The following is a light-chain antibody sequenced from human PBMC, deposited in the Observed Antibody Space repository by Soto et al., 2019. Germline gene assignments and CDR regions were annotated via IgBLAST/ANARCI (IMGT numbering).Light chain of an antibody. Sequence: EIVLTQSPGTLSLSPGERATLSCRASQSISSNLAWYQQKPGQAPRLLMFRTSSRATGFPARFSGSGSGTDFTFTISSLQPEDIATYYCQQYDNLPTFGGGTKVDIK. J-gene: IGKJ4*01. CDR1: QSISSN. CDR2: RTS. CDR3: QQYDNLPT. V-gene: IGKV3-15*01.